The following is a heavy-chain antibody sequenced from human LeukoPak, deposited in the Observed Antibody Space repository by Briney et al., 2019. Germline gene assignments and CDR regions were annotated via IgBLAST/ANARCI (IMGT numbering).Heavy chain of an antibody. CDR1: GFTFTSSA. J-gene: IGHJ2*01. CDR2: IVVASGNT. CDR3: AAAPQYDILSFGL. V-gene: IGHV1-58*01. Sequence: SVKVSCKASGFTFTSSAVQWVRQARGPRLEWIGWIVVASGNTNYAQKFQERVTITRDMSTSTAYLELSSLRSEDTAVYYCAAAPQYDILSFGLWGRGTLVTVSS. D-gene: IGHD3-9*01.